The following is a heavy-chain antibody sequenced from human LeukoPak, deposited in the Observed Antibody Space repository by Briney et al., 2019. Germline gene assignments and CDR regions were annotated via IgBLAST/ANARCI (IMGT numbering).Heavy chain of an antibody. D-gene: IGHD6-6*01. V-gene: IGHV5-51*01. J-gene: IGHJ3*02. CDR2: IYPGDSYT. CDR1: GHTVTSKW. Sequence: GKSCQISGHGFGHTVTSKWIDWGGRRAGQCLEWMEIIYPGDSYTSYSRSFQGQVTTSADKSISTAYLQWSSLKASDTAMYYFASRPGDAFDTWGQGTMVTASS. CDR3: ASRPGDAFDT.